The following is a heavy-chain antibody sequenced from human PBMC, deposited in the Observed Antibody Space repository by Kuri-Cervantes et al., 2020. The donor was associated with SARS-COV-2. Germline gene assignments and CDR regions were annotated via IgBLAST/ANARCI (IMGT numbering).Heavy chain of an antibody. J-gene: IGHJ4*02. D-gene: IGHD2-21*01. Sequence: GESLKISCATSGFTFNNYAMHWVRQTPGEGLEWVAITSFDGSNKYYAESVKGRFTISRDNSKNTLYLQMNNMRREDTAVYFCARGRVGVHDSWGQGTLVTVSS. V-gene: IGHV3-30*14. CDR3: ARGRVGVHDS. CDR1: GFTFNNYA. CDR2: TSFDGSNK.